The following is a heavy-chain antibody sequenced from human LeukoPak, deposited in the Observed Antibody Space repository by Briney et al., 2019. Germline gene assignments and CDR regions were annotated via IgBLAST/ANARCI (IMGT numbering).Heavy chain of an antibody. CDR2: IYYSGST. Sequence: PSETLSLTCTVSGGSISSYYWSWIRQPPGKGLEWIGYIYYSGSTNYNPSLKSRVTISVDTSKNQFSLKLSSVTAADTAVYYCARELTYYYDSSGYEYWGQGTLVTVSS. D-gene: IGHD3-22*01. V-gene: IGHV4-59*01. CDR3: ARELTYYYDSSGYEY. J-gene: IGHJ4*02. CDR1: GGSISSYY.